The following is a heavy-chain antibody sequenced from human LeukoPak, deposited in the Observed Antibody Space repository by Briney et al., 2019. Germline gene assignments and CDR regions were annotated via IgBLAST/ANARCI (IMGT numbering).Heavy chain of an antibody. CDR3: TRHESSSWYHYGMDV. V-gene: IGHV4-39*01. J-gene: IGHJ6*02. CDR1: GGSISNSGYF. D-gene: IGHD6-13*01. CDR2: MYYTGST. Sequence: PSETLSLTCTVSGGSISNSGYFWGWIRQPPGKGLEWIGNMYYTGSTYYTPSLKSRVTISLDTSKNQFSLKLSSVTAADTAVYYCTRHESSSWYHYGMDVWGQGTTVTVSS.